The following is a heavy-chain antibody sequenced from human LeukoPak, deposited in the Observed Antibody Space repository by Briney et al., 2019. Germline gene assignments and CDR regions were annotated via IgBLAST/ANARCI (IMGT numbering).Heavy chain of an antibody. V-gene: IGHV3-21*01. D-gene: IGHD6-13*01. CDR3: ARDGGPHVRTGYSSSWFDY. CDR2: ISSSSSYI. Sequence: PGGSLRLSCAASGFTFSSYSMNWVRQAPGKGLEWVSSISSSSSYIYYADSVKGRFTISRDNAKNSLYLQMNSLRAEDTAVYYCARDGGPHVRTGYSSSWFDYWGQGTLVTVSS. J-gene: IGHJ4*02. CDR1: GFTFSSYS.